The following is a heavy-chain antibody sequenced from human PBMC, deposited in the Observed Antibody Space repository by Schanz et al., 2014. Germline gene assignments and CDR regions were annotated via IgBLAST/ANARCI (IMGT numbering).Heavy chain of an antibody. Sequence: EVQLVQSGGGLVQPGGSLRLSCAASGFTFSRYWMQWVRQAPGKGLVWVSRIYMDGSGRDYGDSVKGRFTVSRDNAKNTLFLQMDSLRAEDTAVYFCARDYESDLSSPRHDAFDVWGQGTVVTVSS. CDR3: ARDYESDLSSPRHDAFDV. CDR1: GFTFSRYW. D-gene: IGHD3-22*01. V-gene: IGHV3-74*01. J-gene: IGHJ3*01. CDR2: IYMDGSGR.